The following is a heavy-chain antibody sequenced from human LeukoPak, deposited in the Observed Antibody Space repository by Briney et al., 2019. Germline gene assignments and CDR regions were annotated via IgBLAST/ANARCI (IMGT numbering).Heavy chain of an antibody. J-gene: IGHJ6*02. Sequence: PGGSLSLSCAASGFTFSSYAMHWVRQAPGKGLERVAVISYDGSNKYYADSVKGRFTISRDNSKNTLYLQMNSLRAEDTAVYYCARESSGSPYYYYGMDVWCQGTTVTVSS. D-gene: IGHD3-22*01. CDR1: GFTFSSYA. CDR3: ARESSGSPYYYYGMDV. V-gene: IGHV3-30-3*01. CDR2: ISYDGSNK.